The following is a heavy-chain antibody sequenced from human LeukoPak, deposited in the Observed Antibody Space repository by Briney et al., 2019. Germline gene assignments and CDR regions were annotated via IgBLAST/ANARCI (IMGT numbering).Heavy chain of an antibody. CDR2: ISDSSSTI. D-gene: IGHD3-10*01. V-gene: IGHV3-48*04. CDR1: GFTFSSYN. Sequence: GGSLRLSCAASGFTFSSYNMNWVRQAPGKGLEWVSYISDSSSTIYYADSVKGRFTISRDNAKNSLYLQMNSLRAEDTAVYYCAREGPLSMVRGVMMDYYYYYGMDVWGQGTTVTVSS. J-gene: IGHJ6*02. CDR3: AREGPLSMVRGVMMDYYYYYGMDV.